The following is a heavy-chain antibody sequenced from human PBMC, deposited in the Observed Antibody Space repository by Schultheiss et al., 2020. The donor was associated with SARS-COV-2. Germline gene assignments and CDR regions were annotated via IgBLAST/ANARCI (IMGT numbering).Heavy chain of an antibody. V-gene: IGHV3-23*01. D-gene: IGHD6-6*01. J-gene: IGHJ4*02. CDR1: GFTFSSYA. Sequence: GESLKISCAASGFTFSSYAMSWVRQAPGKGLEWVSAISGSGGSTYYADSVKGRFTISRYNSKNTLYLQMNSLRAEDTAVYYCAKRAPSIAAPTDYWGQGTLVTVSS. CDR3: AKRAPSIAAPTDY. CDR2: ISGSGGST.